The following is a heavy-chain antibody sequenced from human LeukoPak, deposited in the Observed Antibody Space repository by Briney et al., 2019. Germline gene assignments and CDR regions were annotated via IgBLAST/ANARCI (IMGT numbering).Heavy chain of an antibody. CDR2: ISSSGSTI. Sequence: PGGSLRVSCAASGFTFRSYEMNWVRQAPGKGLEWVSYISSSGSTIYYADSVKGRFTISRDNAQNSVYLEMSGLRAEDTAVYYCARGRGYCGGSCYTDYWGPGTLVTVSS. D-gene: IGHD2-15*01. CDR3: ARGRGYCGGSCYTDY. J-gene: IGHJ4*02. CDR1: GFTFRSYE. V-gene: IGHV3-48*03.